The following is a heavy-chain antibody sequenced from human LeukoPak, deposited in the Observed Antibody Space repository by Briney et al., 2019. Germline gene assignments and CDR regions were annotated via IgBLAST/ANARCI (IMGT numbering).Heavy chain of an antibody. CDR2: IYPGDSDT. CDR1: GYNFASYW. CDR3: ARLTGGSYYLAWF. V-gene: IGHV5-51*01. J-gene: IGHJ4*02. D-gene: IGHD1-26*01. Sequence: GESLKISCKGSGYNFASYWIGWVRQMPGKGLEWMGIIYPGDSDTRYSPSFQGQVTISADNSISTAYLQWSSLKASDTAMYYCARLTGGSYYLAWFWGQGTPVTVSS.